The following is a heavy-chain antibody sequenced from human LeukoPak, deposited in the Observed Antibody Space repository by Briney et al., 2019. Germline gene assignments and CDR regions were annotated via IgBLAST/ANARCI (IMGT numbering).Heavy chain of an antibody. V-gene: IGHV3-23*01. D-gene: IGHD2-21*01. J-gene: IGHJ4*02. CDR1: GFTFSSYA. CDR3: AKGNSGLGDFDY. CDR2: ISGSGGST. Sequence: GGSLRLSCAASGFTFSSYAMSWVRQAPGKGLEWVSAISGSGGSTYYADSVKGRFTISRDNSKNTLYLQMNSLRPEDTALYYCAKGNSGLGDFDYWGQGTLVTVSS.